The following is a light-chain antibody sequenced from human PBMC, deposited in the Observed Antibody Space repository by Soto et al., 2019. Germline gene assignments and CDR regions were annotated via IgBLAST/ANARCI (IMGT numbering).Light chain of an antibody. J-gene: IGKJ5*01. CDR1: QSISGW. CDR3: QQYNSWA. Sequence: DIQMTQSPSTLSASVGDRVTITCRASQSISGWLAWYQQKPGKAPKLLIYKASILQSGVPSRFSGSGSGTEFTLTISSLQPDDFATYYCQQYNSWAFGQGTRLEIK. V-gene: IGKV1-5*03. CDR2: KAS.